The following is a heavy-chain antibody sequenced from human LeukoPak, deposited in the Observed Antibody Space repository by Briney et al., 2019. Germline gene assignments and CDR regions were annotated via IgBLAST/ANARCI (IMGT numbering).Heavy chain of an antibody. CDR2: ISYDGSNK. V-gene: IGHV3-30*04. J-gene: IGHJ6*02. D-gene: IGHD2-2*02. CDR1: GFTFSSYA. CDR3: ARGLGSQLLYGGWGYYYYGMDV. Sequence: PGGSLRLSCAASGFTFSSYAMHWVRQAPGKGLEWVAVISYDGSNKYYADSVKGRFTISRDNSKNTLYLQMNSLRAEDTAVYYCARGLGSQLLYGGWGYYYYGMDVWGQGTTVTVSS.